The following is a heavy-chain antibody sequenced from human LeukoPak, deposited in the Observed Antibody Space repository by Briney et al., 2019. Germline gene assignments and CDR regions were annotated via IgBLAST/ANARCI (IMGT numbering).Heavy chain of an antibody. Sequence: SQTLSLTCALSGDSVSSNSAASNWIRQSPSRGLEWLGRTYCRSKWYKDYAVSVNSRITIKPATSKYQFTLQLSYVTPEDTAVYYCAREVIVVPAANNWFDRWSQGSLVTV. V-gene: IGHV6-1*01. CDR2: TYCRSKWYK. CDR3: AREVIVVPAANNWFDR. J-gene: IGHJ5*02. D-gene: IGHD2-2*01. CDR1: GDSVSSNSAA.